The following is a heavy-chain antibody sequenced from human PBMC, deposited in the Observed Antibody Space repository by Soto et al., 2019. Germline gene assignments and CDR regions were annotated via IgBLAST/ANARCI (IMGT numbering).Heavy chain of an antibody. V-gene: IGHV3-23*01. J-gene: IGHJ4*02. Sequence: GGSLRLSCAASGFTFSSYAMSWVRQAPGKGLEWVSAISGSGGSTYYADSVKGRFTISRDNSKNTLYLQMNSLRAEDTAVYYCAKDIGYYYDSSGQFDYWGQGTLVTVSS. D-gene: IGHD3-22*01. CDR1: GFTFSSYA. CDR3: AKDIGYYYDSSGQFDY. CDR2: ISGSGGST.